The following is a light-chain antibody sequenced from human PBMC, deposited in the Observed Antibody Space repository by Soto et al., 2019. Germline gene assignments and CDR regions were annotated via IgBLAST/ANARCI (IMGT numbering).Light chain of an antibody. CDR1: QSISSW. V-gene: IGKV1-5*01. CDR3: QQYNSFSIT. Sequence: IQVSQSPATLSASEGDKVTITCRASQSISSWLAWYQQRPGKAPKLLIHDASSLESGVPSRFSGSGSATEFTLTISSLQPDDFAAYYCQQYNSFSITFGQGTKVDI. CDR2: DAS. J-gene: IGKJ1*01.